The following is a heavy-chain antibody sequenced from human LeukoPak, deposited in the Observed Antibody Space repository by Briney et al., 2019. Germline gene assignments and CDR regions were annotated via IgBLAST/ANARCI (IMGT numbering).Heavy chain of an antibody. J-gene: IGHJ5*02. D-gene: IGHD3-3*01. CDR2: INHSGST. CDR1: GGSFSGYY. Sequence: PSETLSLTCAVYGGSFSGYYWSWIRQPPGKGLEWIGEINHSGSTNYNPSLTSRVTISVDTSKNQFSLKLSSVTAADTAVYYCAVGSYYDFWSGAVRWFDPWGQGTLVTVSS. V-gene: IGHV4-34*01. CDR3: AVGSYYDFWSGAVRWFDP.